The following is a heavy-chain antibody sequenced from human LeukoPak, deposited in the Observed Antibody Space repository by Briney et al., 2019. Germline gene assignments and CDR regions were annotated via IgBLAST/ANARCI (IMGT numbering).Heavy chain of an antibody. V-gene: IGHV6-1*01. CDR2: TYYRSKWYY. CDR1: GDSVSSNSAA. D-gene: IGHD7-27*01. Sequence: SQTLSLTCVISGDSVSSNSAAWNWIRRSPSRGLEWLGRTYYRSKWYYHYAVSMKSRITVNPDTSKNQFSLQLNSVTPEDTAVYYCARDRNWGNWYFDLWGRGTLVTVSS. CDR3: ARDRNWGNWYFDL. J-gene: IGHJ2*01.